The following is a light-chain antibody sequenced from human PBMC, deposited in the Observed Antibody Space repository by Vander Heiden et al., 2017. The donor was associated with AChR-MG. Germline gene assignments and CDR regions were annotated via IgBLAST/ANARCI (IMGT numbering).Light chain of an antibody. Sequence: DIQMTQSPSSLSASVGDRDTITCQASQDISNYLNWYQQKPGKAPKLLIYDASNLETGVPSRFSGSGSGTDFTFTISSLQPEDIATYYCQQDDNLPLTFGGRTKVEIK. CDR3: QQDDNLPLT. V-gene: IGKV1-33*01. CDR2: DAS. CDR1: QDISNY. J-gene: IGKJ4*01.